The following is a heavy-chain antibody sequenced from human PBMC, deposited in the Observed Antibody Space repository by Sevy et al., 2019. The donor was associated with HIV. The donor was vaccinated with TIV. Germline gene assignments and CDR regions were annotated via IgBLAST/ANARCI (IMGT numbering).Heavy chain of an antibody. Sequence: GGSLSLSCAVTGFTFSNYAMHWVRQTPGKGLEWVAIIWSDGRFENHGDSVKGRFTNSRDNSKNTLYLQMNNVRVEDTAVYYCARGGYYYDNAAYYALDSWGQGTLVTVSS. CDR3: ARGGYYYDNAAYYALDS. CDR2: IWSDGRFE. J-gene: IGHJ4*02. CDR1: GFTFSNYA. D-gene: IGHD3-22*01. V-gene: IGHV3-33*01.